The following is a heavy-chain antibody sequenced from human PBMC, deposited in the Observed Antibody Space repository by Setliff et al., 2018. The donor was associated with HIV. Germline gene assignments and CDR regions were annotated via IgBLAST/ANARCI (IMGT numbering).Heavy chain of an antibody. D-gene: IGHD3-10*01. Sequence: SETLSLTCTVSGGSMSSYYWSWIRQPPGKGLEWVGYIYYSGSTNYNPSLKSRVSISVDTSKNQFSLKLSSVTAADTAMYYCGRVGFGELFGAFDIWGQGIMVNVSS. CDR1: GGSMSSYY. V-gene: IGHV4-59*01. J-gene: IGHJ3*02. CDR2: IYYSGST. CDR3: GRVGFGELFGAFDI.